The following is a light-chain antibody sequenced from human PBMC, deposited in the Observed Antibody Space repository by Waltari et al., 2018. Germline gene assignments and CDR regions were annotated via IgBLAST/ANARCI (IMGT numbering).Light chain of an antibody. J-gene: IGLJ2*01. CDR1: GSAAGAFEH. V-gene: IGLV2-14*03. CDR3: SSQTLDGLVL. Sequence: QSALTQPASVSGSAGQSITISCSGVGSAAGAFEHVSWHQHHPGKAPQVIIYDVTNRPSGVSERFSASKSANTASLTISRLQPEDEADYYCSSQTLDGLVLFGGGTRLTVL. CDR2: DVT.